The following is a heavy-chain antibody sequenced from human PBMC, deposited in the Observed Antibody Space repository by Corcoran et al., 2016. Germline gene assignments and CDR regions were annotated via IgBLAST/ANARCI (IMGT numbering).Heavy chain of an antibody. D-gene: IGHD3-3*01. CDR1: GFTFSSYA. CDR3: AKDPLARAIFGVVNWFDP. J-gene: IGHJ5*02. V-gene: IGHV3-23*01. CDR2: ISGSGGST. Sequence: EVQLLESGGGLVQPGGSLRLSCAASGFTFSSYAMSWVRQAPGKGLEWVSAISGSGGSTYYADSVKGRFTISRDNSKNTLYLQMNSLRAEDTAVYYGAKDPLARAIFGVVNWFDPWGQGTLVTVSS.